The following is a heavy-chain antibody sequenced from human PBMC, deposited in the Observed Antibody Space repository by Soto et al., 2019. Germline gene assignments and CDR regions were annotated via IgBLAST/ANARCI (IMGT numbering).Heavy chain of an antibody. V-gene: IGHV3-30*18. J-gene: IGHJ6*02. CDR1: GFTFSIYG. D-gene: IGHD2-2*03. Sequence: QVQLVESGGGVVQPGRSLRLSCAASGFTFSIYGMYWVRLAPGKGLEWVAVISYDGSNIYYGDSVKGRFTISRDNSMNTLYLQMSSLTPEDTAVYFCGKKLPWIYYTGIDVWGQGTTVTVSS. CDR3: GKKLPWIYYTGIDV. CDR2: ISYDGSNI.